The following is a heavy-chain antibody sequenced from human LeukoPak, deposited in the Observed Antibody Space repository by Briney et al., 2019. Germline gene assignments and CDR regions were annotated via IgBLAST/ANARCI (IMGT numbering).Heavy chain of an antibody. CDR3: ARGRPRTYYYDSSGYVGY. D-gene: IGHD3-22*01. J-gene: IGHJ4*02. V-gene: IGHV4-34*01. Sequence: SETLSLTCAVYGGSFSGYYWSWIRQPPGKGLEWIGEINHSGSTNYNPSLKSRVTISVDTSKNQFSLKLSPVTAADTAVYYCARGRPRTYYYDSSGYVGYWGQGTLVTVSS. CDR1: GGSFSGYY. CDR2: INHSGST.